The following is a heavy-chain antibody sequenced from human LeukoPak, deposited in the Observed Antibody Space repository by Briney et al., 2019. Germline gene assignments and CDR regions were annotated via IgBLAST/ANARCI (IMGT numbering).Heavy chain of an antibody. J-gene: IGHJ6*04. CDR1: GGSISSGSYY. D-gene: IGHD5-12*01. CDR2: IYTSGST. Sequence: SETLSLTCSVSGGSISSGSYYCSWIRQPAGKGLEWIGRIYTSGSTNYNPSLKSRVTISLDTSKNQFSLKLSSVTAADTAVYYCAISRVGAAYDSAGGDVWGKGTTVTISS. V-gene: IGHV4-61*02. CDR3: AISRVGAAYDSAGGDV.